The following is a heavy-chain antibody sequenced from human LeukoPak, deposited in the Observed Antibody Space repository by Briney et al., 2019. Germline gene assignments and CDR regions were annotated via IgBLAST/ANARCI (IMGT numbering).Heavy chain of an antibody. D-gene: IGHD2-21*01. V-gene: IGHV1-69*05. CDR2: IIPIFGTA. CDR1: GGTFSSYA. CDR3: ARDRSPRQFRGDWFAP. Sequence: SVKVSCKASGGTFSSYAISWVRQAPGQGLEWMGGIIPIFGTANYAQKFQGRVTITTDESTSTAYMELSSLRSEDTAVYYCARDRSPRQFRGDWFAPWGQGTLVTVSS. J-gene: IGHJ5*02.